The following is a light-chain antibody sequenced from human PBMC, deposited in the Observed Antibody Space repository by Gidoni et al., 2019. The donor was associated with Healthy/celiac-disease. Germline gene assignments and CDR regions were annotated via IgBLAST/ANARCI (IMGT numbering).Light chain of an antibody. Sequence: EIVMTHSPAPLSLSPGERATLSCRASQSVSSNLAWYQQKPGKAPRPLIYGASTRATGIPARFSGSGCGTEFTRTISSRQSEDFAVYYCQQYNNWHPITFGQGTRLEIK. V-gene: IGKV3-15*01. CDR2: GAS. CDR3: QQYNNWHPIT. J-gene: IGKJ5*01. CDR1: QSVSSN.